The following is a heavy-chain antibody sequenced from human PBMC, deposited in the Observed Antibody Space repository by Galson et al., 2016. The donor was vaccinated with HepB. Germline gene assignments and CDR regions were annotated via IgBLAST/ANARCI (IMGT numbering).Heavy chain of an antibody. Sequence: SLRLSCAASGFTFKSYAMYWVRLAPGKGLEWVAVTSHDGNSNSYADSVKGRFTISRDNSKNTLFLQMNNLRAEDTALYYCAKVTRPGISAPRYGMDVWGKGTPVTVSS. CDR1: GFTFKSYA. D-gene: IGHD6-13*01. CDR2: TSHDGNSN. J-gene: IGHJ6*04. CDR3: AKVTRPGISAPRYGMDV. V-gene: IGHV3-30-3*01.